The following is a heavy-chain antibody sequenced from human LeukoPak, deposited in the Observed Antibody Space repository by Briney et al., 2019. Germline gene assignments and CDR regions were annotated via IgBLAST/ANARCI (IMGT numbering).Heavy chain of an antibody. CDR2: ISGSGGST. CDR1: GFTFSSYA. J-gene: IGHJ5*02. V-gene: IGHV3-23*01. D-gene: IGHD6-19*01. CDR3: AKEPQWLAREGSWFDP. Sequence: SGGSLRLSCAASGFTFSSYAMSWVRQAPGKGLEWVSAISGSGGSTYYADSVKGRFTISRDNSKNTLYLQMNSLRAEDTAVYYCAKEPQWLAREGSWFDPWGQGTLVTVSS.